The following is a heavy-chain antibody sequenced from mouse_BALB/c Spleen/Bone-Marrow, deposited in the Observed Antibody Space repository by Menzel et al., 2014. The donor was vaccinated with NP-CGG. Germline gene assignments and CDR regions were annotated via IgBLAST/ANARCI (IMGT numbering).Heavy chain of an antibody. J-gene: IGHJ4*01. D-gene: IGHD2-13*01. Sequence: VQLPQSGPGLVKPGASVKMSCQASGYTFTSYVMHWVKQKPGQGLAWIGDINPYNDGTKYNEKFKGKATLTSDKSSSTAYMELSSLTSEDSAVYYCARGDDAMDYWGQGTSVTGSS. V-gene: IGHV1-14*01. CDR3: ARGDDAMDY. CDR2: INPYNDGT. CDR1: GYTFTSYV.